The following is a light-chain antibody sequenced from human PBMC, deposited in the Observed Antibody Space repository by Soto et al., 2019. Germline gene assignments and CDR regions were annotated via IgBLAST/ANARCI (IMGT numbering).Light chain of an antibody. V-gene: IGKV3-15*01. CDR2: GAS. Sequence: EIVMTQSPATLSWSPGERATLSCRASQSVSSNLAWYQQKPGQAPRLLIYGASTRATGIPARFSGSGSGTELTLTISSLQSEDFAVYYCQQYNNWPITFGQGTRLEIK. J-gene: IGKJ5*01. CDR3: QQYNNWPIT. CDR1: QSVSSN.